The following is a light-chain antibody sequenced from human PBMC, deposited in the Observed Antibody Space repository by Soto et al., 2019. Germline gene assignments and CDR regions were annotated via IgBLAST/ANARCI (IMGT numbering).Light chain of an antibody. Sequence: IVMTQSPATLSVSPGDRVTLSCRASQSVSSDLAWYQQRPGQAPRLLIYGASTRATGIPARFSGTGSGTEFTLTISSLQSEDFAIYYCQQDNNWPPYTFGQGTKRESK. CDR1: QSVSSD. V-gene: IGKV3-15*01. CDR2: GAS. J-gene: IGKJ2*01. CDR3: QQDNNWPPYT.